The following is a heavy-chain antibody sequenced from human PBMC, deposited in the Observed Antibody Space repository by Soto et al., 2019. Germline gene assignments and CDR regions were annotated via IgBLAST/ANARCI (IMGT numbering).Heavy chain of an antibody. CDR1: GFTFSTYG. D-gene: IGHD1-1*01. V-gene: IGHV3-30*18. J-gene: IGHJ6*02. CDR2: ISYDGSNG. CDR3: AKTVQSYFYGMDV. Sequence: QVQLVESGGGVVQPGRSLRLSCAASGFTFSTYGMHWVRQAPGKGLEWVAVISYDGSNGYYADSVKGRFTISRYNSKNTLYLQMNSLRAEDTAVYYCAKTVQSYFYGMDVWGQGTTVTVSS.